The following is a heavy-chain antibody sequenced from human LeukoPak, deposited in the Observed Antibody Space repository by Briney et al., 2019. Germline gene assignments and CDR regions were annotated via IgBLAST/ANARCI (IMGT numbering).Heavy chain of an antibody. CDR1: GFTFRTSG. D-gene: IGHD1-1*01. V-gene: IGHV3-23*01. CDR3: AKGGPRIQLERLSLLDY. J-gene: IGHJ4*02. Sequence: GGSLRLSCAASGFTFRTSGMSWVRQAPGKGLEWVSAISGSGVSTYYADSVKGRFTISRDNSKNTLYLQMNSLRAEDTAVYYCAKGGPRIQLERLSLLDYWGQGTLVTVSS. CDR2: ISGSGVST.